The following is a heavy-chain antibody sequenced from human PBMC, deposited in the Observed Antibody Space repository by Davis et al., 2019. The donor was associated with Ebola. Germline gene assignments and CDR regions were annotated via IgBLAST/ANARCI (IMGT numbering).Heavy chain of an antibody. J-gene: IGHJ6*03. CDR1: GGSISRGGSY. D-gene: IGHD3-22*01. Sequence: PSETLSLTCTVSGGSISRGGSYWTWIRQHPGKGLEWIGYIYYSVSTYYKPSLKSRVTISLDTSKNQFSLNLYSVIAADTAVYYCARDLRYDSSGYDYYFYMDVWGKGTTVTVSS. CDR2: IYYSVST. CDR3: ARDLRYDSSGYDYYFYMDV. V-gene: IGHV4-31*03.